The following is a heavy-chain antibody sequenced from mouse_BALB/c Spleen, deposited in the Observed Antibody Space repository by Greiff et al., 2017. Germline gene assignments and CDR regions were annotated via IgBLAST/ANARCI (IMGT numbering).Heavy chain of an antibody. Sequence: QVHVKQSGPGLVQPSQSLSITCTVSGFSLTSYGVHWVRQSPGKGLEWLGVIWSGGSTDYNAAFISRLSISKDNSKSQVFFKMNSLQANDTAIYYCARDDAYWGQGTLVTVSA. CDR2: IWSGGST. J-gene: IGHJ3*01. CDR1: GFSLTSYG. CDR3: ARDDAY. V-gene: IGHV2-2*02.